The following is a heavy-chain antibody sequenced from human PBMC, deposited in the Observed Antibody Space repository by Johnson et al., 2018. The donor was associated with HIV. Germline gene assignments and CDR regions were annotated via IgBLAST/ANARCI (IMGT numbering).Heavy chain of an antibody. V-gene: IGHV3-20*04. Sequence: VQLVESGGGLVQPGGYLRLSCAASGFTFDDYGMSWVRQAPGKGLEWVSGINWNGGSTGYADSVKGRFTISRDNAKNSLYLQMNSLRAEDTALYYCARANSYGDYRAKAFDIWGQGTMVTVSS. CDR1: GFTFDDYG. J-gene: IGHJ3*02. D-gene: IGHD4-17*01. CDR2: INWNGGST. CDR3: ARANSYGDYRAKAFDI.